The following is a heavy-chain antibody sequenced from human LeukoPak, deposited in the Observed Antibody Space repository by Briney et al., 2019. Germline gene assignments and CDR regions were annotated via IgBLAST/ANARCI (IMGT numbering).Heavy chain of an antibody. Sequence: GASVKVSCKTSGYSFIDYYIHWVRQAPGQGLEWMGWINSNSADTNYAQNFQGRVTMTRDTSISTAYMELRSLRSEDTAVYYCARMSYYDSSGDNWFDPWGQGTLVTVSS. J-gene: IGHJ5*02. D-gene: IGHD3-22*01. CDR1: GYSFIDYY. V-gene: IGHV1-2*02. CDR3: ARMSYYDSSGDNWFDP. CDR2: INSNSADT.